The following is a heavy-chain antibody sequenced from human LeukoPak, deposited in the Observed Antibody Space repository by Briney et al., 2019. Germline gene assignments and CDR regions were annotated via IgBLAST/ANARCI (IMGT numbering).Heavy chain of an antibody. CDR1: GYRFSPYW. CDR2: ISDGGRAT. CDR3: TRKNYFPDS. V-gene: IGHV3-7*03. D-gene: IGHD3-10*02. Sequence: GGSLRLSCAASGYRFSPYWMSWVRQTPGKGLEWVASISDGGRATYYGDSVRGRFTISRDDARNSLFLQMNGLRADDTAVYYCTRKNYFPDSGGQGTLVPVSS. J-gene: IGHJ4*02.